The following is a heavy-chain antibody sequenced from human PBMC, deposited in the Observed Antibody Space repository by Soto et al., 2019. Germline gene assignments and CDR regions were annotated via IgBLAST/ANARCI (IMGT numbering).Heavy chain of an antibody. V-gene: IGHV3-23*01. Sequence: GGSLRLSCAASGFTFSSYAVSWVRQAPGKGLEWVSAISGSGGSTYYADSVKGRFTISRDNSKNTLYLQMNSLRAEDTAVYYCAKAGGLLWFGELKSFYYGMDVWGQGTTVTVSS. D-gene: IGHD3-10*01. CDR1: GFTFSSYA. CDR3: AKAGGLLWFGELKSFYYGMDV. CDR2: ISGSGGST. J-gene: IGHJ6*02.